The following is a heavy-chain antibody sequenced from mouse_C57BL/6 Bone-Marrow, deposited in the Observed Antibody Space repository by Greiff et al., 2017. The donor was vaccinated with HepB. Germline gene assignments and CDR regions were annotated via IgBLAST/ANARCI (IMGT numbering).Heavy chain of an antibody. V-gene: IGHV5-4*01. CDR1: GFTFSSYA. CDR2: ISDGGSYT. J-gene: IGHJ4*01. CDR3: ARDLDY. Sequence: EVKLMESGGGLVKPGGSLKLSCAASGFTFSSYAMSWVRQTPEKRLEWVATISDGGSYTYYPDNVKGRFTISRDNAKNNLYLQMSHPKSEDTAMYYCARDLDYWGQGTSVTVSS.